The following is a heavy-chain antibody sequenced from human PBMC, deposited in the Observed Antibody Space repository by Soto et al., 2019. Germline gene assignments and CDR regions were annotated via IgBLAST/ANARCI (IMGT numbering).Heavy chain of an antibody. V-gene: IGHV4-61*01. CDR3: ARSLTLMEGFGMDV. J-gene: IGHJ6*02. CDR1: GGSVSSGSYY. Sequence: SETLSLTCTVSGGSVSSGSYYWSWIRQPPGKGLEWIGYIYYSGSTNYNPSLKSRVTISVDTSKNQFSLKLSSVTAADTAVYYCARSLTLMEGFGMDVWGQGTTVTVSS. D-gene: IGHD3-3*01. CDR2: IYYSGST.